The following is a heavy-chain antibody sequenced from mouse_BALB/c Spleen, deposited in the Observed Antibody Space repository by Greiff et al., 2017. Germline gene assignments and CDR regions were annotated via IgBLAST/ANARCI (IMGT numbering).Heavy chain of an antibody. V-gene: IGHV3-8*02. CDR3: ARYAPVLYYAMDY. Sequence: EVQLVESGPSLVKPSQTLSLTCSVTGDSITSGYWNWIRKFPGNKLEYMGYISYSGSTYYNPSLKSRISITRDTSKNQYYLQLNSVTTEDTATYYCARYAPVLYYAMDYWGQGTSVTVSS. J-gene: IGHJ4*01. CDR1: GDSITSGY. CDR2: ISYSGST.